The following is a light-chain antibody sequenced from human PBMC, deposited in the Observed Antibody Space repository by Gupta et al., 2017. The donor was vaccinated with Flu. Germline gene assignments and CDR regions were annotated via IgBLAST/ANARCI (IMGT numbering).Light chain of an antibody. Sequence: NFMLTQPHSVSESPVKTVTISCTRSSRSIASSYVPCYQQPPGRAPPTVNYEDKQRPSGVPHRFSGSTDSSPSPATLTISGLRTEDEADYNFQSYESTNVVFGGGTKLTVL. CDR3: QSYESTNVV. J-gene: IGLJ2*01. CDR1: SRSIASSY. V-gene: IGLV6-57*03. CDR2: EDK.